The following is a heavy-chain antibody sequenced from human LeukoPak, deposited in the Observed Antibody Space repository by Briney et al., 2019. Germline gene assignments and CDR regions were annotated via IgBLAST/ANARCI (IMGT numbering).Heavy chain of an antibody. D-gene: IGHD1-26*01. CDR2: IYTSGST. J-gene: IGHJ6*03. Sequence: PSETLSLTCTVSGGSISSYYWSWIRQPAGKGLEWIGRIYTSGSTNYNPSLKSRVTMSVDTSKNQFSLKLSSVTAADTAVYYCARVASGTSFFDYYYYMDVWGKGTTVTV. V-gene: IGHV4-4*07. CDR1: GGSISSYY. CDR3: ARVASGTSFFDYYYYMDV.